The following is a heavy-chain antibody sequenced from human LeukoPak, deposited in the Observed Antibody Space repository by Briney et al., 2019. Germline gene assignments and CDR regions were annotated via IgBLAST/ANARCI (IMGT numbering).Heavy chain of an antibody. J-gene: IGHJ4*02. CDR2: ISAYNGNT. CDR3: AGGSPFIAARPLYY. Sequence: ASVKVSCKASGYTFTSYGISWVRQAPGQGLEWMGWISAYNGNTNYAQKLQGRVTMTTDTSTSTAYMELRILRSDDTAVYYCAGGSPFIAARPLYYWGQGTLVTVSS. CDR1: GYTFTSYG. D-gene: IGHD6-6*01. V-gene: IGHV1-18*01.